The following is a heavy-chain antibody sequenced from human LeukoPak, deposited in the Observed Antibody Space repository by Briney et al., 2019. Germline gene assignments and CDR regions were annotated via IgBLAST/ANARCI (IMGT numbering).Heavy chain of an antibody. CDR2: IRYDGRNK. Sequence: GGSLRLSCAASGSTFSSYGMHWVRQAPGKGLDWVAFIRYDGRNKYYVDSVKGRYTISRDNSKNTLYLQMNSLRAEDTAVYYCAKAPVTGYYYYYMDVWGKGTTVTISS. J-gene: IGHJ6*03. D-gene: IGHD4-17*01. CDR1: GSTFSSYG. CDR3: AKAPVTGYYYYYMDV. V-gene: IGHV3-30*02.